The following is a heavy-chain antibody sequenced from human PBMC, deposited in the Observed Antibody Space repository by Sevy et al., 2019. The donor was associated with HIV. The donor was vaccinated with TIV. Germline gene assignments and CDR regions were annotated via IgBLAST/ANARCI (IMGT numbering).Heavy chain of an antibody. J-gene: IGHJ4*02. CDR3: ATVYSRNHLYSSTWYFDS. D-gene: IGHD6-13*01. CDR2: IYNSGSGST. V-gene: IGHV4-59*02. CDR1: GGSVSSYY. Sequence: SETLSLTWTVSGGSVSSYYWSWIRQPPGKGPEWIGYIYNSGSGSTNYNPSLKSRVTMSVDTSKNQFALKLRSVTAADTAVYYCATVYSRNHLYSSTWYFDSWGQGTLVTVSS.